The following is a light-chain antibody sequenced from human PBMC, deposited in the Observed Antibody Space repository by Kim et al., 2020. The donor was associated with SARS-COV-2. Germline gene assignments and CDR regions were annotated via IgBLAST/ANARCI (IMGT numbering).Light chain of an antibody. J-gene: IGKJ2*01. Sequence: DIQMTQSPSSLSASVGDRVTITCRASQSISSYLNWYQQKPGKAPKLLIYAASSLQSGVPSRFSGSGSGTDFTLPISSLQPEDFAPYYCQQSYSTPYPFGQGTKLEI. V-gene: IGKV1-39*01. CDR3: QQSYSTPYP. CDR2: AAS. CDR1: QSISSY.